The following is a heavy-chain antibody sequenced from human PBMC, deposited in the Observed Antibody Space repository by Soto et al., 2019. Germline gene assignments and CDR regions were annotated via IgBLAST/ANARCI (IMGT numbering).Heavy chain of an antibody. CDR2: IYPGDSDT. CDR3: ARRHIDYHSPWGSYRPRTFGAFDI. V-gene: IGHV5-51*01. Sequence: GESLKISCKGSGYSFTGYWIGWVRQMPGKGLEWMGMIYPGDSDTRYSPSFQGQVTISADKSISTAYLQWSSLKASDTAMYYCARRHIDYHSPWGSYRPRTFGAFDIWGQGTMVTVSS. J-gene: IGHJ3*02. CDR1: GYSFTGYW. D-gene: IGHD3-16*02.